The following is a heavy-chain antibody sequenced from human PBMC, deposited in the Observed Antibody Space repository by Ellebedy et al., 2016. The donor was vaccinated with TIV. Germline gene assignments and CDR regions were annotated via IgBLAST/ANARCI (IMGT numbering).Heavy chain of an antibody. J-gene: IGHJ5*02. V-gene: IGHV4-4*07. CDR1: GGSISSNY. Sequence: MPGGSLRLSCSVSGGSISSNYWSWIRQPAGKGLELIGRISASGSTNYNPSLKSRVRMSIDTSKNQFSLNLSSVTAADTAVYYCARDPALPRGRFDPWGQGILVTVSS. CDR3: ARDPALPRGRFDP. CDR2: ISASGST.